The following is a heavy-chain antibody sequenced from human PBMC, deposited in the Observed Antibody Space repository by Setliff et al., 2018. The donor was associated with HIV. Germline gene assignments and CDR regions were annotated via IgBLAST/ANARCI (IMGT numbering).Heavy chain of an antibody. CDR2: IYYSGST. CDR1: GFTFSHAW. V-gene: IGHV4-28*01. D-gene: IGHD5-12*01. CDR3: ARRGWNGYTAFDC. J-gene: IGHJ4*02. Sequence: LRLSCVGSGFTFSHAWMSWIRQLPGKGLEWIGYIYYSGSTFYNPSLKSRVTISADTSKKQFSLNVTSVTAADTAVYYCARRGWNGYTAFDCWGQGTLVTVSS.